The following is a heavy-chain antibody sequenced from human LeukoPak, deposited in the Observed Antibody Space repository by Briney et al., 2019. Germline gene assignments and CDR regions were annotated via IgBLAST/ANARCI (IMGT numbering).Heavy chain of an antibody. CDR2: ISSSSSYI. J-gene: IGHJ6*02. V-gene: IGHV3-21*01. D-gene: IGHD3-16*01. CDR1: GFTFSSYS. Sequence: GGSLRLSCAASGFTFSSYSMNWVRQAPGKGLEWVSSISSSSSYIYYADSEKGRFTISRDNAKNSLYLQMNSLRAEDTAVYYCARENGDYVWGSRSYGGYYYGMDVWGQGTTVTVSS. CDR3: ARENGDYVWGSRSYGGYYYGMDV.